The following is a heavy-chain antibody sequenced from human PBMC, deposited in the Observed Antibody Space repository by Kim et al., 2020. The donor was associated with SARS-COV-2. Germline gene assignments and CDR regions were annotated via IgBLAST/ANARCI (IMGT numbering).Heavy chain of an antibody. J-gene: IGHJ3*02. CDR2: ISSSRNTI. CDR3: ARPNPPTNAFDI. Sequence: GGSLRLSCAASGFTFSSYGMNWVRQAPGKGLEWVSYISSSRNTIYYADSVKGRFTISRDNAKNSLYLQMNSLRDEDTAVYYCARPNPPTNAFDIWGQGTMGTVSS. V-gene: IGHV3-48*02. CDR1: GFTFSSYG.